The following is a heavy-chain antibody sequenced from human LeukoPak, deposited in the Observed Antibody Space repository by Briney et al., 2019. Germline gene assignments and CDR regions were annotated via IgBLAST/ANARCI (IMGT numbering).Heavy chain of an antibody. CDR2: IVADGSTT. CDR1: GFAFRNYW. D-gene: IGHD6-19*01. J-gene: IGHJ4*02. Sequence: GGSLRLSCVASGFAFRNYWMHWVRQAPGKGLVWVSRIVADGSTTNYADSVKGRFTISRDNAKNTLFLQMNSLTAEDTAVYYCARDRPPFARIAVAGIDYWGQGTLVTVSS. CDR3: ARDRPPFARIAVAGIDY. V-gene: IGHV3-74*01.